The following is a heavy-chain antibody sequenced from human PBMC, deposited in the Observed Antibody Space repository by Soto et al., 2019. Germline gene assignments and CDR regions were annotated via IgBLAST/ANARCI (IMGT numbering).Heavy chain of an antibody. CDR2: ISYDGSNK. J-gene: IGHJ6*02. CDR1: GFTFSSYG. CDR3: AGGEYGVFYYYGMDV. D-gene: IGHD3-10*01. Sequence: GGSLRLSCAASGFTFSSYGMHWVRQAPGKGLEWVAVISYDGSNKYYADSVKGRFTISRDNSKNTLYLQMNSLRAEDTAVYYAAGGEYGVFYYYGMDVWGQGTTVTVS. V-gene: IGHV3-30*03.